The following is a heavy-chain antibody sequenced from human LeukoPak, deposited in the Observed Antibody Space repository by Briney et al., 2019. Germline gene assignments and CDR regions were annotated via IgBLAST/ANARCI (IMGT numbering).Heavy chain of an antibody. V-gene: IGHV1-69*13. CDR1: GGTFSSYA. D-gene: IGHD2-21*02. J-gene: IGHJ6*03. Sequence: SVKVSCKASGGTFSSYAISWVRQAPGQGLEWMGGIIPIFGTANYAQKFQGRVTITADESTSTAYMELSSLRSEDTAVYYCARVSAYCGGDCYYPHYYYYYMDVWGKGTTVTVSS. CDR2: IIPIFGTA. CDR3: ARVSAYCGGDCYYPHYYYYYMDV.